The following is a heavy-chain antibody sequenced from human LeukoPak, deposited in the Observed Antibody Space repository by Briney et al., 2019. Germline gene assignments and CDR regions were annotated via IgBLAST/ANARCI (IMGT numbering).Heavy chain of an antibody. CDR3: ARDGNRQWHDY. Sequence: PGGSLRLSCAASGFTFSSYSMNWVRQAPGKGLEWVSYISSSSSTIYYADSVKGRFTISRDNAKNSLYLQMNSLRAEDTAVYYCARDGNRQWHDYWGQGTLVTVSS. D-gene: IGHD6-19*01. V-gene: IGHV3-48*01. CDR2: ISSSSSTI. J-gene: IGHJ4*02. CDR1: GFTFSSYS.